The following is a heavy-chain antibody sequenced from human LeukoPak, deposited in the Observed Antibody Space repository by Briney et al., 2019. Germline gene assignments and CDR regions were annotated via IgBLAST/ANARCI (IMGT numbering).Heavy chain of an antibody. D-gene: IGHD2-2*01. CDR2: INQLGNEK. J-gene: IGHJ4*02. CDR1: GYTFSSYW. CDR3: GRDRVVPAATFY. Sequence: PGGSLRLSCAASGYTFSSYWMSWVRQAPGKGLEWVANINQLGNEKNYVDSVNGRFTISRNNVDDSLFLEMNSRRVEDTAVYYCGRDRVVPAATFYWGQGALVTVSS. V-gene: IGHV3-7*01.